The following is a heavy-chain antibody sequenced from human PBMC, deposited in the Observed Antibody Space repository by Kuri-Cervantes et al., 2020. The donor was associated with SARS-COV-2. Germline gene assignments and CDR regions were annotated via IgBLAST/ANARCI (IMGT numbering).Heavy chain of an antibody. CDR3: ARPGYCSSTSCYALGSMDV. J-gene: IGHJ6*02. CDR2: IWYDGSNK. V-gene: IGHV3-30*04. Sequence: GGSLTLSCAASGFTFSSYAMHWVRQAPGKGLEWVAVIWYDGSNKYYADSVKGRFTISRDNSKNTLYLQMNSLRAEDTAVYYCARPGYCSSTSCYALGSMDVWGQGTTVTVSS. CDR1: GFTFSSYA. D-gene: IGHD2-2*01.